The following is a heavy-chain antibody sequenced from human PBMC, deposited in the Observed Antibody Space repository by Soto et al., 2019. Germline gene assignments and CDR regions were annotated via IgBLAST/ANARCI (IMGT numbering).Heavy chain of an antibody. CDR3: AGERVAPGADSSYYSGRAG. CDR1: GFTFSSYN. D-gene: IGHD2-15*01. CDR2: ISSSSSYI. V-gene: IGHV3-21*01. J-gene: IGHJ6*02. Sequence: EVQLVESGGGLVKPGGSLRLSCAASGFTFSSYNMNWVRQAPGKGLEWVASISSSSSYIYYADSVKGRFTISRDNAKSSLFLKMNGRGAEETVFYYWAGERVAPGADSSYYSGRAGGGQGTTATAPS.